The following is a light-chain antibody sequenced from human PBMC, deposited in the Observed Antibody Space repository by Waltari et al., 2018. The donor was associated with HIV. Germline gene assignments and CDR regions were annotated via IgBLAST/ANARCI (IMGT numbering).Light chain of an antibody. CDR2: KNE. V-gene: IGLV1-47*01. J-gene: IGLJ3*02. Sequence: QSVLTQPPSASGTPGQRVTLSCSGSSSHIGSNHVYWFQQLPGTIPRLLIYKNEQRPSGVPDRFSGSKSGTSASLAISGLRSEDEADYSCVAWDDSLSGLLFGGGTKLTVL. CDR1: SSHIGSNH. CDR3: VAWDDSLSGLL.